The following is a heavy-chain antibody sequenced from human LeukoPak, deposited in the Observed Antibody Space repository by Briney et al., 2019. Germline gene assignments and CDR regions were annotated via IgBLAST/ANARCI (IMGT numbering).Heavy chain of an antibody. V-gene: IGHV3-30-3*01. CDR3: ARGYCSGGSCYRQDTYYYYGMDV. CDR1: GFTFSSYA. J-gene: IGHJ6*02. Sequence: GGSLRLSCAASGFTFSSYAMHWVRQAPGKGLEWVAVISYDGGNKYYADSVKGRFTISRDNSKNTLYLQMNSLRAEDTAVYYCARGYCSGGSCYRQDTYYYYGMDVWGQGTTVTVSS. CDR2: ISYDGGNK. D-gene: IGHD2-15*01.